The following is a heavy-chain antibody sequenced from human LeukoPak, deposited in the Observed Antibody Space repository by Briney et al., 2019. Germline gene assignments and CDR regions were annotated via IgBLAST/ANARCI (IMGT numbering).Heavy chain of an antibody. D-gene: IGHD4-17*01. CDR1: GDSISGNY. J-gene: IGHJ3*02. CDR2: IYYSGST. V-gene: IGHV4-59*01. CDR3: ARDQTDDGDYGDQDDTFDI. Sequence: SETLSLTCTVSGDSISGNYWTWIRQPPGKGLEWIGYIYYSGSTNYNASLKSRVTISVDTSKNQFSLKLSSVTAADTAVYYCARDQTDDGDYGDQDDTFDIWGQGTMVTVSS.